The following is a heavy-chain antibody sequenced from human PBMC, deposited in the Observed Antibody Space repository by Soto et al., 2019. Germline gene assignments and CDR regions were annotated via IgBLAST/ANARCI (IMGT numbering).Heavy chain of an antibody. CDR1: GFTFSTYA. CDR2: ISTSGGST. J-gene: IGHJ2*01. Sequence: PGGSLRLSCAASGFTFSTYAMIWVRQAPGKGLEWVSVISTSGGSTDYADSVKGRFTISRDNSKNTLYLQMNILRAEDTAVYYCAKDETLWYFDLWGRGTLVTVSS. CDR3: AKDETLWYFDL. V-gene: IGHV3-23*01.